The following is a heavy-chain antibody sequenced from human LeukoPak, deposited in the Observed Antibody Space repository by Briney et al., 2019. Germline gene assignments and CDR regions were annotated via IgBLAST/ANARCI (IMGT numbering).Heavy chain of an antibody. D-gene: IGHD2-2*01. CDR2: IRYDGSNK. CDR3: AKEKGIVVVPAKYFDY. CDR1: GFTFSSYG. J-gene: IGHJ4*02. V-gene: IGHV3-30*02. Sequence: GGSPRLSCAASGFTFSSYGMHWVRQAPGKGLEWVAFIRYDGSNKYYADSVKGRFTISRDNSKNTLYLQMNSLRAEDTAVYYCAKEKGIVVVPAKYFDYWGQGTLVTVSS.